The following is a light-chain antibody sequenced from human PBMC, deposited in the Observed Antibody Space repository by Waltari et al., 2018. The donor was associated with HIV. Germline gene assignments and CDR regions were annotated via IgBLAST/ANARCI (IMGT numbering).Light chain of an antibody. CDR3: AAWDDSLNGPWV. CDR2: SNN. V-gene: IGLV1-44*01. Sequence: QSVLTQPPSASGTPGQRVTISCSGSSSNIESNTVNWYQQLPGTAPKLLIYSNNQRPSGVPDRFSGSKSGTSASLAISGLQSDDEADYYCAAWDDSLNGPWVFGGGTKLTVL. J-gene: IGLJ3*02. CDR1: SSNIESNT.